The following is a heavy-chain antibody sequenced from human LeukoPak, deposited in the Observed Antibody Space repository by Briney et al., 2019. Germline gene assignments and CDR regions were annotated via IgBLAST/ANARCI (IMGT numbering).Heavy chain of an antibody. Sequence: SLRLSCAASGFTFDDYAMHWVRQAPGKGLEWVSGISWNSGSIGYADSVKGRFTISRDNSKNTLYLQMNSLRAEDTAVYYCARDLMGYADYWGQGTLVTVSS. CDR2: ISWNSGSI. J-gene: IGHJ4*02. CDR1: GFTFDDYA. D-gene: IGHD5-18*01. V-gene: IGHV3-9*01. CDR3: ARDLMGYADY.